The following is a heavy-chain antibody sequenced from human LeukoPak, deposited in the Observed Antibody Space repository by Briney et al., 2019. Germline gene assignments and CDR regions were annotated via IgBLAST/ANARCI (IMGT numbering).Heavy chain of an antibody. CDR3: ARDFRWYDAFDI. CDR1: GYTFTGYY. V-gene: IGHV1-2*02. Sequence: ASVKVSSKASGYTFTGYYMRWVRQAPGQGLEWRGWINPNSGGTNYAQKFQCRVTMTRDTSISTAYMELSRLRSDETAVYYCARDFRWYDAFDIWGQGTMVTVSS. CDR2: INPNSGGT. J-gene: IGHJ3*02. D-gene: IGHD6-13*01.